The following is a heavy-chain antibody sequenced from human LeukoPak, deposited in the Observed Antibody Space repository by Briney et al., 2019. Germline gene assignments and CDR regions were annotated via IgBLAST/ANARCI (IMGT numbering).Heavy chain of an antibody. CDR1: GDSISSSSYY. CDR2: IYYSGST. V-gene: IGHV4-39*01. CDR3: ARGITVTGHFDY. D-gene: IGHD6-19*01. J-gene: IGHJ4*02. Sequence: SETLSLTCTVSGDSISSSSYYWGWIRQPPGKGLEWIGSIYYSGSTHYTPSLKSRVTISVDTSKNQFSLKLSSVTAADTAVYYCARGITVTGHFDYWARKPWSPSPQ.